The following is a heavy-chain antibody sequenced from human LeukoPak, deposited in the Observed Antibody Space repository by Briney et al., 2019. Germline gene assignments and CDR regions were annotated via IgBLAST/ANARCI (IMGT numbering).Heavy chain of an antibody. V-gene: IGHV3-48*01. Sequence: GGSLRLSCAASGFTFSTYSMNWVRQAPGKGLEWISFIRHDSSDIYYADSVKGRFTISRDNAKNSLYLQMNSPRVEDTAVYYCARGSAIAAAATSHFDYWGQGTLVTVSS. CDR3: ARGSAIAAAATSHFDY. D-gene: IGHD6-13*01. CDR2: IRHDSSDI. CDR1: GFTFSTYS. J-gene: IGHJ4*02.